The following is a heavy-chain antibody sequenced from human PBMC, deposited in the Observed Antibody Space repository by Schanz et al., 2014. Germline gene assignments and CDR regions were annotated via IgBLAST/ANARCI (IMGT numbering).Heavy chain of an antibody. D-gene: IGHD1-1*01. CDR1: GFTVDNYY. CDR3: ARDRRNADLDY. J-gene: IGHJ4*02. Sequence: EVQLLESGGGLVQPGGSLRLSCAASGFTVDNYYMSCVRQAPGRGLEWVSIIFTDGRTYYADSVKGRFTISRDNSNKTGDQQTNSLRAEDTALYYGARDRRNADLDYWGQGTLVTVSS. CDR2: IFTDGRT. V-gene: IGHV3-66*01.